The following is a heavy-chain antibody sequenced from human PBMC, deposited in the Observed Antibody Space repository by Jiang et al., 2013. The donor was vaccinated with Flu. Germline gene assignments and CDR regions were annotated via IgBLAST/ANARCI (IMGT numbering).Heavy chain of an antibody. D-gene: IGHD6-19*01. CDR3: SRAPWLIPAAFDF. J-gene: IGHJ3*01. CDR2: TYFRTKWYN. Sequence: SVSTNSATWNWIRHSPSGGLEWLGRTYFRTKWYNDYALSVKGRMTINVDTSKNQFSLQLTSLMPGDTAVYYCSRAPWLIPAAFDFWGQGTTVIVSS. V-gene: IGHV6-1*01. CDR1: SVSTNSAT.